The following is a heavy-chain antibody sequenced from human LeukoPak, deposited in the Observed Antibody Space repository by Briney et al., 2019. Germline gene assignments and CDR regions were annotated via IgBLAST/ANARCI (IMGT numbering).Heavy chain of an antibody. CDR2: IIPIFGTA. CDR1: GGTFSSYA. CDR3: AREGYPPSYYYGMDV. D-gene: IGHD1-1*01. Sequence: SVKVSCKVSGGTFSSYAISWVRQAPGQGLEWMGGIIPIFGTANYAQKFQGRVTITADESTSTAYMELSSLRSEDTAVYYCAREGYPPSYYYGMDVWGQGTTVTVSS. J-gene: IGHJ6*02. V-gene: IGHV1-69*13.